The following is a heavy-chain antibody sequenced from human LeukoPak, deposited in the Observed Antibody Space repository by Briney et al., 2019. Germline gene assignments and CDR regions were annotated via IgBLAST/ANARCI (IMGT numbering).Heavy chain of an antibody. CDR3: ARAGIVGANFDY. CDR2: INHSGST. Sequence: SETLSLTCAVYGGAFCGYYWSWIRQPPGKGLEWIGEINHSGSTNYNPSLKSRVTISVDTSKNQFSLKLSSVTAADTAVYYCARAGIVGANFDYWGQGTLVTVSS. V-gene: IGHV4-34*01. D-gene: IGHD1-26*01. CDR1: GGAFCGYY. J-gene: IGHJ4*02.